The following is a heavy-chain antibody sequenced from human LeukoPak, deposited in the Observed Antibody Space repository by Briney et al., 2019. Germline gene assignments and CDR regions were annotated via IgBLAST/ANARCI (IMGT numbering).Heavy chain of an antibody. CDR3: ARRLAATGAGNWFDP. CDR1: GYTFTSYY. J-gene: IGHJ5*02. Sequence: GASVKVSCKASGYTFTSYYMHWVRQAPGQGLEWMGIINPSGGSTSYAQKFQGRVTMTRNTSISTAYMELSSLRSEDTAVYYCARRLAATGAGNWFDPWGQGTLVTVSS. V-gene: IGHV1-46*01. CDR2: INPSGGST. D-gene: IGHD6-13*01.